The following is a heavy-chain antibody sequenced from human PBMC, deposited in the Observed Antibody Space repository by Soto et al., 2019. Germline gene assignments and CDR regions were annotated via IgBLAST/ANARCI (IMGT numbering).Heavy chain of an antibody. V-gene: IGHV3-74*01. J-gene: IGHJ4*02. CDR3: ARSDYPHYFGY. D-gene: IGHD4-17*01. CDR2: INDDGTT. CDR1: GFTFSPYW. Sequence: GGSLRLSCAASGFTFSPYWMHWVRQVPGKGLVWVSHINDDGTTTYADSVQGRFIISRDNAKMTVYLQMNSLRAEDTAVYYCARSDYPHYFGYWGQGTLVTVSS.